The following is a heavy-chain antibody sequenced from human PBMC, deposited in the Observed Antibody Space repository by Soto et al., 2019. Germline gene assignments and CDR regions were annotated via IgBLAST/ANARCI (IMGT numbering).Heavy chain of an antibody. CDR3: ARLRPYISWSVCRYYGIDF. J-gene: IGHJ6*02. V-gene: IGHV5-51*01. D-gene: IGHD6-6*01. CDR2: IYPGDSDT. CDR1: GYSFTSYW. Sequence: ESLKISCKGSGYSFTSYWIGWVRQMPGKGLEWMGIIYPGDSDTRYSPSFQGQVTISADKSISTAYLQWNSLKASDTAMYYCARLRPYISWSVCRYYGIDFPGQGSTVTGSS.